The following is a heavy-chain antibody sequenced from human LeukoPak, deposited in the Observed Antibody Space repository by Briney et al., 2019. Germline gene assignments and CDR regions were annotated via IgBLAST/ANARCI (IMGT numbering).Heavy chain of an antibody. Sequence: PSETLSLTCTVSGGSISSYYWSWIRQPAGKGLEWIGRIYTSGSTNYSPSLKSRVTMSVDTSKNQFSLKLSSVTAADTAVYYCARDNGSGSYYKGPFDYWGQGTLVTVSS. D-gene: IGHD3-10*01. CDR3: ARDNGSGSYYKGPFDY. CDR2: IYTSGST. J-gene: IGHJ4*02. CDR1: GGSISSYY. V-gene: IGHV4-4*07.